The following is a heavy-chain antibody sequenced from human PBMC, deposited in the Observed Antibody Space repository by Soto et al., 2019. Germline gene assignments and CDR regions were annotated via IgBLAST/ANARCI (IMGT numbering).Heavy chain of an antibody. CDR3: ARDLHCSNTSCMGSPYFDY. CDR2: ISAYNGNT. CDR1: GYTFTSYG. V-gene: IGHV1-18*01. J-gene: IGHJ4*02. D-gene: IGHD2-2*01. Sequence: ASVKVSCKASGYTFTSYGISWVRQAPGQGLEWMGWISAYNGNTNYAQKLQGRVTMTTDTSTSTAYMELRSLRSDDTAVYYCARDLHCSNTSCMGSPYFDYWGQGTLVTVSS.